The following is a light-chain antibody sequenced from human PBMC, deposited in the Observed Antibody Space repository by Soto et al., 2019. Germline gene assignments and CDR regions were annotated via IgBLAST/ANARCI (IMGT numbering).Light chain of an antibody. CDR1: QSLLHSNGYNY. J-gene: IGKJ3*01. CDR2: LGS. V-gene: IGKV2-28*01. Sequence: DIVMTQSPLSLPVTPGEPASISCRSSQSLLHSNGYNYLDWYLQKPGQSPQLLIYLGSNRASGVPDRFSGSGSGTDFTLKISRVEAEDVGVYYGMQALHQFTFGPGTKVDIK. CDR3: MQALHQFT.